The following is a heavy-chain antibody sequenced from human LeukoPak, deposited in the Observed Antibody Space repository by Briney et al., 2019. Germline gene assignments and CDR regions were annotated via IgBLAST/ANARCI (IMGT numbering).Heavy chain of an antibody. CDR2: IGASGSTI. CDR3: ARGAVAGANFDY. Sequence: PGGSLRLSCAASGFTFRKHYMSWIRQAPGRGPEWVAYIGASGSTIYYRDSVNGRFTISRDNAKNSLHLQMNSLRAEDTAVYYCARGAVAGANFDYWGLGALVTVSS. V-gene: IGHV3-11*04. D-gene: IGHD1-26*01. CDR1: GFTFRKHY. J-gene: IGHJ4*02.